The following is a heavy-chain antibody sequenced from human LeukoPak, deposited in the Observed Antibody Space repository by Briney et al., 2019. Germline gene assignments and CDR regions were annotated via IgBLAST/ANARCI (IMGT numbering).Heavy chain of an antibody. Sequence: GGSLRLSCAASGFTFSSYGMHWVRQAPGKGLEWVAFIRYDGSNKYYADSVKGRFTISRDNSKNTLYLQMNSLRAEDTAVYYCARSVDSSGYYYPTFDPWGQGTLVTVSS. D-gene: IGHD3-22*01. CDR1: GFTFSSYG. V-gene: IGHV3-30*02. J-gene: IGHJ5*02. CDR2: IRYDGSNK. CDR3: ARSVDSSGYYYPTFDP.